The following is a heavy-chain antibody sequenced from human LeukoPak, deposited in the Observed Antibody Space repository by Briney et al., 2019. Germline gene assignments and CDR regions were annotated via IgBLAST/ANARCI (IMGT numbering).Heavy chain of an antibody. CDR1: GYTFTNYG. CDR2: IRPYNGDT. Sequence: GASVKVSCKASGYTFTNYGITWVRQAPGQGLEWMGWIRPYNGDTNYAQKLQGRVTMTTDTPTRTGYMELRSLRSDDTAVYYCARGVKNYYDTSDYYYVNQDYWGQGTLVTVSS. J-gene: IGHJ4*02. V-gene: IGHV1-18*01. D-gene: IGHD3-22*01. CDR3: ARGVKNYYDTSDYYYVNQDY.